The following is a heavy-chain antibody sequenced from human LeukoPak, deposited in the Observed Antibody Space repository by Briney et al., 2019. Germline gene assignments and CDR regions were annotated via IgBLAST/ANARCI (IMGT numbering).Heavy chain of an antibody. CDR1: GFTFDDYG. CDR3: AKGRTLGSSPAYFDY. Sequence: GRSLRLSCAASGFTFDDYGMSWVRQAPGKGLEWVAVISYDGSNKYYADSVKGRFTISRDNSKNTLYLQMNSLRAEDTAVYYCAKGRTLGSSPAYFDYWGQGTLVTVSS. V-gene: IGHV3-30*18. J-gene: IGHJ4*02. D-gene: IGHD1-14*01. CDR2: ISYDGSNK.